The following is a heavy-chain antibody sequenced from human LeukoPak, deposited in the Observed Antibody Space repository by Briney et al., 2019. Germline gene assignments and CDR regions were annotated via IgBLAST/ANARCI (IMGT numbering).Heavy chain of an antibody. V-gene: IGHV4-59*01. Sequence: SETLSLTCTVSGESISGFYWTWIRQPPGTGLEWIGYIYYSGSTNYNPSLKSRVTISVDTSKNQFSLKLSSVTAADTAVYYCARGVVIAPQTFDYWGQGTLVTVSS. J-gene: IGHJ4*02. CDR2: IYYSGST. D-gene: IGHD2-21*01. CDR1: GESISGFY. CDR3: ARGVVIAPQTFDY.